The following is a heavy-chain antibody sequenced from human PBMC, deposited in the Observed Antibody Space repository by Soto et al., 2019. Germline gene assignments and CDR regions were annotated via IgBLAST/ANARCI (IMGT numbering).Heavy chain of an antibody. J-gene: IGHJ6*03. CDR2: ISAYNGNT. CDR1: GYTFTSYG. Sequence: ASVKVSCKASGYTFTSYGISWVRQAPGQGLEWMGWISAYNGNTNYAQKLQGRVTMTTEPSTSTAYMELRSLRSDDTAVYYCAREEVAVYRTYYYYMDVWGKGTTVTVSS. CDR3: AREEVAVYRTYYYYMDV. V-gene: IGHV1-18*01. D-gene: IGHD6-19*01.